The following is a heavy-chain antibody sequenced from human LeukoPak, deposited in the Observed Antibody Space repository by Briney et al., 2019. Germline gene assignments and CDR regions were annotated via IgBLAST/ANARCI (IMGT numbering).Heavy chain of an antibody. CDR1: GFTFSSYG. Sequence: GGSLRLSCAASGFTFSSYGMNWVRQAPGKGLEWVSGISGDAGRTYYADSVKGRFTISRDNSKTTVFLQMNSLRAEDTAVYYCAVSVRFERVWHYFNNWGQGTQVTVSS. CDR3: AVSVRFERVWHYFNN. J-gene: IGHJ4*02. D-gene: IGHD3-9*01. CDR2: ISGDAGRT. V-gene: IGHV3-23*01.